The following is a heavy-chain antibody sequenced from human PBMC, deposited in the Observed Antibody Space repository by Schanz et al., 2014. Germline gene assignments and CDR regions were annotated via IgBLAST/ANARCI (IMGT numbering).Heavy chain of an antibody. D-gene: IGHD2-15*01. J-gene: IGHJ4*02. CDR3: VKDDRGDVVVVAANY. Sequence: EVQLLESGGGLVRPGGSLRLSCAASGFTFSSYTMNWVRQAPGKGLEWVSTISGSGGDTYPADSVKGRFTISRDNSRNTVYLQMSSLRAEDTAVYYCVKDDRGDVVVVAANYWGQGAQVIVSS. CDR2: ISGSGGDT. V-gene: IGHV3-23*01. CDR1: GFTFSSYT.